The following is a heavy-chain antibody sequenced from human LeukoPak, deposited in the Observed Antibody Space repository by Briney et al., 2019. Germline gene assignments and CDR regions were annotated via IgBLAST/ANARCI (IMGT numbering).Heavy chain of an antibody. Sequence: GGSLRLSCAASGFTFSSYGMHWVRQAPGKGLEWVAVIWYDGSNKYYADSVKGRFTISRDNSKNTLYLQMNSLRAEGTAVYYCARDRRSAMKSSGYFDYWGQGTLVTVSS. CDR3: ARDRRSAMKSSGYFDY. J-gene: IGHJ4*02. V-gene: IGHV3-33*01. D-gene: IGHD3-22*01. CDR1: GFTFSSYG. CDR2: IWYDGSNK.